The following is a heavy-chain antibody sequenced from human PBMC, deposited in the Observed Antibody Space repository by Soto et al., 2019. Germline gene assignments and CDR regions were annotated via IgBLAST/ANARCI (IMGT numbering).Heavy chain of an antibody. CDR1: GYSFTIYG. J-gene: IGHJ4*02. D-gene: IGHD6-19*01. V-gene: IGHV1-18*01. CDR3: ARDDSGWYNY. CDR2: TSAYNGNT. Sequence: ASVKVSCKASGYSFTIYGRSWVRQAPGQGLEWMGWTSAYNGNTYYAHNLQGRVTMTTDTSTSTAYMELRSLRSDDTAVYYCARDDSGWYNYWGQGTPVTSPQ.